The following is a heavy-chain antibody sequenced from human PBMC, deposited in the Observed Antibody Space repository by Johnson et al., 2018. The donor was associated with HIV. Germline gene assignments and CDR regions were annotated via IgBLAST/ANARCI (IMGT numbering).Heavy chain of an antibody. CDR1: GFTVSRNY. CDR3: ARGYILTGYSGALDM. D-gene: IGHD3-9*01. V-gene: IGHV3-66*01. CDR2: IYSGGST. J-gene: IGHJ3*02. Sequence: MLLVESGGGLVQPGGSLRLPCAASGFTVSRNYMSWVRQAPGKGLEWVSVIYSGGSTHFADSVKGRFTISRDNSKNTVYLQMNSLRAEDTAVYYCARGYILTGYSGALDMGGQGTMVTVSS.